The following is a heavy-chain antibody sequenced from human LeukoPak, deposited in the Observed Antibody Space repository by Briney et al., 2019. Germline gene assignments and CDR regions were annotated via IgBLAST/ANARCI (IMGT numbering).Heavy chain of an antibody. D-gene: IGHD5-24*01. Sequence: GGSLRLSCAASGFTFSSHGMNWVRQAPGKGLEWVSSISSSSSYIYYADSVKGRFTISRDNAKNSLYLQMNSLRAEDTAVYYCARDRKRWLQCRAFDIWGQGTMVTVSS. J-gene: IGHJ3*02. V-gene: IGHV3-21*01. CDR1: GFTFSSHG. CDR2: ISSSSSYI. CDR3: ARDRKRWLQCRAFDI.